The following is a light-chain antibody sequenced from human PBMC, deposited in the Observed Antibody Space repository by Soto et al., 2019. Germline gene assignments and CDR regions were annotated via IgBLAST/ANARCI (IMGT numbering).Light chain of an antibody. Sequence: EIVLTQSPGTLSLSPGESATVSCRASQSVRNNWLVWYQQKPGQAPRLLIYDVSYRATGIPDRFSGSGSGTDFDLTISRLEADDVAVYYRQQYCSAANTFVQGTRMEMK. CDR1: QSVRNNW. CDR3: QQYCSAANT. V-gene: IGKV3-20*01. CDR2: DVS. J-gene: IGKJ2*01.